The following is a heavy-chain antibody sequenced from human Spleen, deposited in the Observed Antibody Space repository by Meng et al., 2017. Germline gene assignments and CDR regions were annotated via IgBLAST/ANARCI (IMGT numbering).Heavy chain of an antibody. CDR2: ISSSGSII. V-gene: IGHV3-48*03. J-gene: IGHJ3*02. Sequence: GGSLRLSCAASGFTFSSYEMNWVRQAPGKGLEWVSYISSSGSIIYYADSVKGRFTFSRDNAKNSLYLQMNSLRAEDTAVYYCARVSELSSGYYSAAFDIWGQGTKVTVSS. CDR3: ARVSELSSGYYSAAFDI. CDR1: GFTFSSYE. D-gene: IGHD3-22*01.